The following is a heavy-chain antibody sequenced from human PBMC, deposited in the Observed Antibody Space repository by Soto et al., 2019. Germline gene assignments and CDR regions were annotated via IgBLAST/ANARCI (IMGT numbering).Heavy chain of an antibody. CDR3: TKGSSGYYYEY. CDR1: GFTFSSFA. D-gene: IGHD3-22*01. CDR2: ITASGGST. V-gene: IGHV3-23*01. J-gene: IGHJ4*02. Sequence: EVQLLESGGGLVQPGGSLRLSCAASGFTFSSFAMSWVRQAPGKGLEWVSAITASGGSTYYTDSVKGRFTISRDNSENTLYLQMNSQRAEDTALYYCTKGSSGYYYEYWGQGTLVTVSS.